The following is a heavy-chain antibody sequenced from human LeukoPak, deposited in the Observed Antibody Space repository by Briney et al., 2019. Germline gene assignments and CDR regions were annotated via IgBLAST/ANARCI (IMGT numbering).Heavy chain of an antibody. V-gene: IGHV1-2*06. D-gene: IGHD3-22*01. Sequence: ASVKVSCTASGYTFTGYYIHWVRQAPGQGLEWMGRINPNNGGTNYAQKFQGRVTMTRDMSMSTAYMELSKLRSDDTAVYYCAGEDNSSGYRPFDIWGQGTMVTVPS. CDR3: AGEDNSSGYRPFDI. J-gene: IGHJ3*02. CDR2: INPNNGGT. CDR1: GYTFTGYY.